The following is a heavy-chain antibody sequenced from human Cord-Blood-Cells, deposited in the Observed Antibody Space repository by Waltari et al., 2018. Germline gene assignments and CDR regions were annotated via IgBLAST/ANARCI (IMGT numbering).Heavy chain of an antibody. D-gene: IGHD4-17*01. Sequence: QVQLVQSGAEVKKPGSSVKVSCKASGGTFSSYTISWVRQAPGQGLEWMERIIPILGIANYAQKFQGRVTITADKSTSTAYMELSSLRSEDTAVYYCARVNGDYNWFDPWGQGTLVTVSS. CDR3: ARVNGDYNWFDP. J-gene: IGHJ5*02. V-gene: IGHV1-69*02. CDR2: IIPILGIA. CDR1: GGTFSSYT.